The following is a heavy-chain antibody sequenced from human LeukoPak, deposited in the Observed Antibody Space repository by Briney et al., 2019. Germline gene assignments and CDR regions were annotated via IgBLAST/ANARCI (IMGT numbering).Heavy chain of an antibody. CDR2: ITHTGFT. CDR3: ASRHIYSNYVDY. J-gene: IGHJ4*02. Sequence: PAEALSLTCAVYGVSFSDYYWRWIRQPPGKGLEWIGEITHTGFTNYNPSLESRAVISDNTHHNQFPLKARSVAAEDTAVYYCASRHIYSNYVDYWGQGTLVTVSS. CDR1: GVSFSDYY. D-gene: IGHD4-4*01. V-gene: IGHV4-34*01.